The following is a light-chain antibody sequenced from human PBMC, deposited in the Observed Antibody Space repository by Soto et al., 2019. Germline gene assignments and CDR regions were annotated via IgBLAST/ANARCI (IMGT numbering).Light chain of an antibody. V-gene: IGKV3-15*01. CDR2: GAS. J-gene: IGKJ4*01. CDR3: QQYNNWPRT. Sequence: EIVMTQSPATLSVSPGERATLSCRASQSVSSNLAWYQQKLGQAPRLLIYGASTRATGIPARFSGSGSGTEFTLTISSLQSEDFAVYYCQQYNNWPRTFGGGTKV. CDR1: QSVSSN.